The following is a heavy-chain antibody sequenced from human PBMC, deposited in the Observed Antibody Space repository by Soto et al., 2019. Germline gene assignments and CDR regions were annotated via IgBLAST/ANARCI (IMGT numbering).Heavy chain of an antibody. J-gene: IGHJ6*02. V-gene: IGHV4-30-4*01. CDR3: ARDSPHYYGSGPGV. Sequence: SETLSLTCSVSAGAVGSGDYYWGSIRQPPGKGLEWIGYIYYSGSTYYNPSLKSRVTISVDTSKNQFSLKLSSVTAADTAVYYCARDSPHYYGSGPGVWGQGTTVTVSS. CDR2: IYYSGST. D-gene: IGHD3-10*01. CDR1: AGAVGSGDYY.